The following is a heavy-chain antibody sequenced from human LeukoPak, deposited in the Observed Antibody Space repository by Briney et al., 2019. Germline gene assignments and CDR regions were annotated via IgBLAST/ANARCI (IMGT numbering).Heavy chain of an antibody. CDR1: SGSISSYY. J-gene: IGHJ4*02. D-gene: IGHD5-18*01. V-gene: IGHV4-59*01. Sequence: SETLSLTCTVSSGSISSYYWSWIRQPPGKGLEWIGHIYYSGSTNYNPSLKSRVTISVDTSKNQFSLKLSSVTAADTAVYYCARVREGYSYGYRAAYLDYWGQGTLVTVSS. CDR3: ARVREGYSYGYRAAYLDY. CDR2: IYYSGST.